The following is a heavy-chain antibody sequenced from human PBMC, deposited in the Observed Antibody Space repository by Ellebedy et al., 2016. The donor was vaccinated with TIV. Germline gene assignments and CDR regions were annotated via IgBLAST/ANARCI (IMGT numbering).Heavy chain of an antibody. CDR1: GFTFSSYS. J-gene: IGHJ2*01. Sequence: GGSLRLSYAASGFTFSSYSMNWVRQAPGKGLEWVSSISSSSSYIYYADSVKGRFTISRDNVKNSLYLQINSLRVEDTAVYYCARASFFDVDLSGWYFDLWGRGTLVTVSS. CDR3: ARASFFDVDLSGWYFDL. CDR2: ISSSSSYI. V-gene: IGHV3-21*01. D-gene: IGHD3-16*02.